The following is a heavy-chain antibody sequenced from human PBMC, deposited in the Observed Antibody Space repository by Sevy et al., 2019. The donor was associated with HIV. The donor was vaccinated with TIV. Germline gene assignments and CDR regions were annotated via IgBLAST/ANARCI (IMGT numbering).Heavy chain of an antibody. J-gene: IGHJ3*02. V-gene: IGHV3-48*02. CDR2: ISSSSSTI. CDR3: ARDGPTVTKEGGWFAFDI. CDR1: GFTFSSYS. D-gene: IGHD4-17*01. Sequence: GGSLRLSCAASGFTFSSYSMNWVRQAPGKGLEWVSYISSSSSTIYYADSVKGRFTISRDNAKNSLYLQMNSLRDEETAVYYCARDGPTVTKEGGWFAFDIWGQGTMVTVSS.